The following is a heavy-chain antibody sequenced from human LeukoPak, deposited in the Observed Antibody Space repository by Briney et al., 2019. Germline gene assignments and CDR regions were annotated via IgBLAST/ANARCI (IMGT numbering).Heavy chain of an antibody. J-gene: IGHJ6*02. V-gene: IGHV1-46*01. CDR2: INPSGGST. CDR1: GYTFINYY. D-gene: IGHD2-2*01. Sequence: ASVKVSCKASGYTFINYYMHWVRQAPGQGLEWMGIINPSGGSTSYAQKFQGRVTMTRDTSTSTVYMELSSLRSEDTAVYYCARHGSHNCHARCYYNGMDVWGQGTTVTVSS. CDR3: ARHGSHNCHARCYYNGMDV.